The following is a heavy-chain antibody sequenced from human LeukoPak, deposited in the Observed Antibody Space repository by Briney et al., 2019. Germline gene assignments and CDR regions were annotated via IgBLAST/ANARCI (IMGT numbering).Heavy chain of an antibody. CDR1: GFTFSSYG. J-gene: IGHJ6*02. CDR3: ARDQASYYGSGILVYYYGMDV. Sequence: PGGSLRLSCAASGFTFSSYGMHWVRQAPGKGLEWVAVIWYDGSNKYYADSVKGRFTISRDNSKNTLYLQMNSLRAEDTAVYYCARDQASYYGSGILVYYYGMDVWGQGTTVTVSS. CDR2: IWYDGSNK. V-gene: IGHV3-33*01. D-gene: IGHD3-10*01.